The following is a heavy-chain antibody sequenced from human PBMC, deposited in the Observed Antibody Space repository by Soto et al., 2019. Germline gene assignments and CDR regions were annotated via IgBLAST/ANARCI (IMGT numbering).Heavy chain of an antibody. J-gene: IGHJ4*02. D-gene: IGHD6-13*01. CDR1: VGTFSSHA. CDR3: AGDGHYSCSWPFDY. V-gene: IGHV1-69*13. Sequence: GASVTVSCKASVGTFSSHAISWVRQAPGQGLEWMGGIIPVFGTANYAQKFQGRVTITADESTSTAYMELSSLRSEDTAVYYCAGDGHYSCSWPFDYWGQGTLVTVS. CDR2: IIPVFGTA.